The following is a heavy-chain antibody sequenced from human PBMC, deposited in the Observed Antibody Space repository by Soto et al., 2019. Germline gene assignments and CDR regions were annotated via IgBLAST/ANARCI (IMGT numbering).Heavy chain of an antibody. D-gene: IGHD3-10*01. V-gene: IGHV4-59*01. CDR1: GGSMRSYF. CDR2: IYYSGSA. Sequence: PSETLSLTCTVSGGSMRSYFWYWIRQPPGKGLEWIAYIYYSGSANYNPSLERRVTISIDTSKNQLSLKLKSVTAADTAVYYCARGAYGGAVDFWGQGTMVTVSS. J-gene: IGHJ3*01. CDR3: ARGAYGGAVDF.